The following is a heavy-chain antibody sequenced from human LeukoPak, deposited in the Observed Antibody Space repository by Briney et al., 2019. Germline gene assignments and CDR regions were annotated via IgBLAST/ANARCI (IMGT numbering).Heavy chain of an antibody. Sequence: SETLSLTCTVSGGSISSYYWSWIRQPAGKGLEWIGRIYTSGSTNYNPSLKSRVTMSVDTSKNQFSLKLSSVTAADTAVYYCARDPGAASSSRYNWFDPWGQGTLVTVSS. J-gene: IGHJ5*02. CDR3: ARDPGAASSSRYNWFDP. D-gene: IGHD6-6*01. CDR1: GGSISSYY. CDR2: IYTSGST. V-gene: IGHV4-4*07.